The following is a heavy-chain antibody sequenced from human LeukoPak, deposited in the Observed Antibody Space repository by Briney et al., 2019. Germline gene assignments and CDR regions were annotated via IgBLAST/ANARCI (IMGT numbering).Heavy chain of an antibody. CDR3: ATGEELQPFDY. CDR2: ISSGSSYI. D-gene: IGHD1-26*01. Sequence: GGSLRLSCAASGFSFSRYSMNWVRQAPGKGLEWVSSISSGSSYIYYADSVKGRFTISRDNAKNSLYLQMISLRAEDTAVYYCATGEELQPFDYWGQGTLVTVSS. CDR1: GFSFSRYS. V-gene: IGHV3-21*01. J-gene: IGHJ4*02.